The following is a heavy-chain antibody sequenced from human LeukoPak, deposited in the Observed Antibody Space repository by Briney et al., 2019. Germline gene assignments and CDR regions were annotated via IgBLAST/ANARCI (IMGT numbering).Heavy chain of an antibody. CDR2: ISYDGSNR. J-gene: IGHJ4*02. CDR1: GFTFSTYA. V-gene: IGHV3-30-3*01. CDR3: ARDQGYCTTTSCYSIGGYFDY. Sequence: GRSLRLSCAASGFTFSTYAMRWVRQAPGKGLEWVAVISYDGSNRYADSVKGRFTISRDSSRHTVYLQMNSLRDEDTAVYYCARDQGYCTTTSCYSIGGYFDYWGQGTLVTVSS. D-gene: IGHD2-2*01.